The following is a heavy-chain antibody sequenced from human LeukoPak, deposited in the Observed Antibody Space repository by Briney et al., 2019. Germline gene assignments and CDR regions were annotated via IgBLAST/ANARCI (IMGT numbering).Heavy chain of an antibody. CDR1: GYTFTSYG. V-gene: IGHV1-18*01. CDR3: ARVPSPVVPAAGVDY. J-gene: IGHJ4*02. Sequence: ASVKVSCKASGYTFTSYGISWVRQAPGQGLEWMGWISAYNGNTNYAQKLQGRVTMTTDTSTSTAYMELRSLRSDDTAAYYCARVPSPVVPAAGVDYWGQGTLVTVSS. D-gene: IGHD2-2*01. CDR2: ISAYNGNT.